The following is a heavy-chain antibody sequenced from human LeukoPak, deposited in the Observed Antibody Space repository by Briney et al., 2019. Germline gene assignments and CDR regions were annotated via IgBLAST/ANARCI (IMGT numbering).Heavy chain of an antibody. Sequence: GASVKVSCKASGYTFTSYGISWVRQAPGQGLEWMGWISAYNGNTNYAQKLQGRLTMTTDTSTSTAYMELRSLRSDDTAVYYCARAYYGSGSYGRRGFDYWGQGTLVTVSS. CDR2: ISAYNGNT. CDR1: GYTFTSYG. V-gene: IGHV1-18*01. CDR3: ARAYYGSGSYGRRGFDY. J-gene: IGHJ4*02. D-gene: IGHD3-10*01.